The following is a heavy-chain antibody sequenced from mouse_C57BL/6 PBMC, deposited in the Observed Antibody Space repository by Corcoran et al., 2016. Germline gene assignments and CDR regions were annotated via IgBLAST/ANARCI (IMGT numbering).Heavy chain of an antibody. CDR3: ARPLAGATTVVAMDY. J-gene: IGHJ4*01. CDR1: GYTFTSYG. D-gene: IGHD1-1*01. CDR2: IYPRSGNT. Sequence: QVQLQQSGAELARPGASVKLSCKASGYTFTSYGISWVKQRTGQGLEWIGEIYPRSGNTYYNEKFKGKATLTADKSSSTAYMELRSLTSEDSAVYFCARPLAGATTVVAMDYWGQGTSVTVSS. V-gene: IGHV1-81*01.